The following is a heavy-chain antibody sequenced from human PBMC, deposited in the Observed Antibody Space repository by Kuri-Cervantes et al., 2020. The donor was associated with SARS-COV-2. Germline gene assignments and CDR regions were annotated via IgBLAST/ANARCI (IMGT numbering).Heavy chain of an antibody. D-gene: IGHD3-3*01. CDR1: GYSISSGYY. J-gene: IGHJ4*02. CDR3: ARSEAWDDYYFDY. CDR2: IYHSGST. Sequence: SETLSLTCAVSGYSISSGYYWGWIRQPPGKGLEWIGSIYHSGSTYYNPSLKSRVTISVDTSKNQFSLKLSSVTAADTAVYYCARSEAWDDYYFDYWGQGTLVTVSS. V-gene: IGHV4-38-2*01.